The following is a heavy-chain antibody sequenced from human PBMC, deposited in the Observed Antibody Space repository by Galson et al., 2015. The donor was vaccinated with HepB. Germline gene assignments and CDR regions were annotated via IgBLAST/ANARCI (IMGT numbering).Heavy chain of an antibody. V-gene: IGHV3-33*01. CDR1: GFTFSSYG. Sequence: SLRLSCAASGFTFSSYGMHWVRQAPGKGLEWVAVIWYDGSNKYYADSVKDRFTISRDNSKNTLYLQMNSLRVEDTAVYYCARSVYQLPPPARFGMDVWGQGTTVTVSS. D-gene: IGHD2-2*01. CDR3: ARSVYQLPPPARFGMDV. J-gene: IGHJ6*02. CDR2: IWYDGSNK.